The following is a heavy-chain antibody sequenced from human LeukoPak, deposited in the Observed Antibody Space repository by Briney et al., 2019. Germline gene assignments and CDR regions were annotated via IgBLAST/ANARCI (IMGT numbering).Heavy chain of an antibody. CDR3: AKSFSETERATITAY. J-gene: IGHJ4*02. CDR1: GGSISSSYW. CDR2: IYHSGIT. V-gene: IGHV4-4*02. D-gene: IGHD5-24*01. Sequence: PSGTLSLTCAVSGGSISSSYWWSWVRQPPGKGLEWIGEIYHSGITNYNPSLKSRVTISVDKSKNQFSLKLSSVTAADTAIYYCAKSFSETERATITAYWGQGTLVTVSS.